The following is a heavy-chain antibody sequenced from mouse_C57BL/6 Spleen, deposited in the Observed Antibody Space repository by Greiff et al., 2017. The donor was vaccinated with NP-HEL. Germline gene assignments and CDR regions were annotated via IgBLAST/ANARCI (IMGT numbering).Heavy chain of an antibody. D-gene: IGHD1-1*01. CDR3: ARWGPYYYGSSYHYYAMDY. CDR2: INPNNGGT. J-gene: IGHJ4*01. CDR1: GYTFTDYN. Sequence: EVQLQRSGPELVKPGASVKIPCKASGYTFTDYNMDWVKQSHGKSLEWIGDINPNNGGTIYNQKFKGKATLTVDKSSSTAYMELRSLTSEDTAVYYCARWGPYYYGSSYHYYAMDYWGQGTSVTVSS. V-gene: IGHV1-18*01.